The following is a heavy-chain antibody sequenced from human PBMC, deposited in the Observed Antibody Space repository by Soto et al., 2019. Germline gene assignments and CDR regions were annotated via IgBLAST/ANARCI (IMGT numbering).Heavy chain of an antibody. CDR3: TSRSSGSYCDY. J-gene: IGHJ4*02. Sequence: EVQLLESGGGLVQPGGSLRLSCAASGFTFSSYAMNWVRQGPGKGLEWVSVISGSGGSTYYADSVKGRFTISRDNSKNSMDLQMNRLRAEAAAVNYGTSRSSGSYCDYWGQGTLVTVSS. CDR2: ISGSGGST. CDR1: GFTFSSYA. D-gene: IGHD6-19*01. V-gene: IGHV3-23*01.